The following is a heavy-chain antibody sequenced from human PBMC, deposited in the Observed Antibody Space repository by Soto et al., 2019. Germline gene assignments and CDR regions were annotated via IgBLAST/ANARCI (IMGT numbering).Heavy chain of an antibody. CDR3: ARARPPAPDWFDL. V-gene: IGHV4-31*03. CDR2: IYYSGST. Sequence: TLSLTCTVSGGSISSGGYYWSWIRQHPGKGLEWIGYIYYSGSTYYNPSLKSRVTISVDTSKNQFSLKLSSVTAADTAVYYCARARPPAPDWFDLWGQGTLVTVSS. J-gene: IGHJ5*02. CDR1: GGSISSGGYY.